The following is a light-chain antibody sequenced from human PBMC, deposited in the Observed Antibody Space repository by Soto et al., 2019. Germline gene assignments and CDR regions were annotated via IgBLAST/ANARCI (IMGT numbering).Light chain of an antibody. CDR1: QTISSN. CDR2: ASS. Sequence: DIQMTQSPSSLSASVGDRVTITCRASQTISSNLNWYQQRPGKAPNLLIYASSSLQSGVPPRFSGSGSGTDFTLTISSLLPEDFAAYYCQQTYTTPITFGQGTRLEIK. V-gene: IGKV1-39*01. CDR3: QQTYTTPIT. J-gene: IGKJ5*01.